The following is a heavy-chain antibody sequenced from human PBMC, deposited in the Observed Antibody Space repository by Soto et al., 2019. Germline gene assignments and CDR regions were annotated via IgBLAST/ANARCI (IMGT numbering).Heavy chain of an antibody. Sequence: EVQLLESGGGLVQPGGSLRLSCAASGFTFSSYAMSWVRQAPGKGLEWVSAISGSGGSTYYADSVKGRFTISRDNSKNTLYLQMNSLRAEDTAVYYCVKDSPRMRIVVVIDAFDIWGQGTMVTVSS. CDR2: ISGSGGST. CDR1: GFTFSSYA. J-gene: IGHJ3*02. D-gene: IGHD3-22*01. V-gene: IGHV3-23*01. CDR3: VKDSPRMRIVVVIDAFDI.